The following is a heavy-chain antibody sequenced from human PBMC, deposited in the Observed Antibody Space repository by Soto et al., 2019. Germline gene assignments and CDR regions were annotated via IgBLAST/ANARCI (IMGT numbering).Heavy chain of an antibody. V-gene: IGHV1-69*01. Sequence: QVQLVQSGAEGRKPGSSVKVSCRASGGTFSSYTISWVRQAPGQGLEWMGGIIPMFATADYAQKFQGRLTITADESTSTAYMQLSSLRSEDTAVYYCSISDAYGRGDYWGQGTLVTVSS. D-gene: IGHD4-17*01. CDR3: SISDAYGRGDY. CDR2: IIPMFATA. J-gene: IGHJ4*02. CDR1: GGTFSSYT.